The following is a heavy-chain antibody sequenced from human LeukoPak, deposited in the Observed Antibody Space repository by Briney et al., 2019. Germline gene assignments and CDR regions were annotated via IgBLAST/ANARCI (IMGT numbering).Heavy chain of an antibody. J-gene: IGHJ5*02. Sequence: SETLSLTCTVSGGSISSYYWSWIRQPPGKGLEWIGYIYYSGSTIYNPSLKSRVTISVDTSKNQFSLKLSSVTAADTAVYYCARYGDYVFYLWGQGTLVTVSS. CDR2: IYYSGST. CDR3: ARYGDYVFYL. CDR1: GGSISSYY. D-gene: IGHD4-17*01. V-gene: IGHV4-59*01.